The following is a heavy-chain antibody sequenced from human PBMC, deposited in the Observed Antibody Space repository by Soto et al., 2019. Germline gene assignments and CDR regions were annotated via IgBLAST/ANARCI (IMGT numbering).Heavy chain of an antibody. D-gene: IGHD3-3*01. CDR2: ISSSGSTI. J-gene: IGHJ6*02. Sequence: VGSLRLSCAASGFTFSDYYMSWIRQAPGKGLEWVSYISSSGSTIYYADSVKGRFTISRDNAKNSLYLQMNSLRAEDTAVYYCARGLLFGYYYYGMDVWGQGTTVTVSS. V-gene: IGHV3-11*01. CDR1: GFTFSDYY. CDR3: ARGLLFGYYYYGMDV.